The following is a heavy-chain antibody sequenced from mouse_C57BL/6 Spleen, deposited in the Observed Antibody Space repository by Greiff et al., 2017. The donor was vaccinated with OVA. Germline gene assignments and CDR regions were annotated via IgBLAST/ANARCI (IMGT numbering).Heavy chain of an antibody. CDR1: GFTFSNYW. CDR2: IRLKSDNYAT. J-gene: IGHJ1*03. CDR3: TANWDVGYFDV. Sequence: EVKLQESGGGLVQPGGSMKLSCVASGFTFSNYWMNWVRQSPEKGLEWVAQIRLKSDNYATHYAESVKGRFTISRDDSKSSVYLQMNNLRAEDTGIYYCTANWDVGYFDVWGTGTTVTVSS. V-gene: IGHV6-3*01. D-gene: IGHD4-1*01.